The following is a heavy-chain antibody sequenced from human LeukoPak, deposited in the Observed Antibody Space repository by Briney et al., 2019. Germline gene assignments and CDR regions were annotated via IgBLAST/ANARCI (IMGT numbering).Heavy chain of an antibody. CDR3: GRAGFWGIEYYFDY. V-gene: IGHV4-59*01. Sequence: SETLSLTCTVSGVSISSYYWSWIRQPPGQGLEWVGYIYYSGSTNYNPSLKSRVTISVDTSKNQFSLQLSPVTAAGTAVYDCGRAGFWGIEYYFDYWGQGTLVTVSS. D-gene: IGHD3-16*01. CDR2: IYYSGST. CDR1: GVSISSYY. J-gene: IGHJ4*02.